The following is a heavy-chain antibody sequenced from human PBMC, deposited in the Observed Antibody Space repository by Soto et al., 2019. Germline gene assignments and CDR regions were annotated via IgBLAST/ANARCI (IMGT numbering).Heavy chain of an antibody. D-gene: IGHD2-2*02. CDR2: VHYSGST. Sequence: QVQLQDSGPGLVKPSETLSLTCTVAGGSISSHYWSWIRQPLGNGLEWIGFVHYSGSTDYSPSLKSRVTISVDTSNNQYSLNLTSATAADSAVYYCERRDYTPSSLGPFDYWGQGILVTVSS. CDR1: GGSISSHY. V-gene: IGHV4-59*11. CDR3: ERRDYTPSSLGPFDY. J-gene: IGHJ4*02.